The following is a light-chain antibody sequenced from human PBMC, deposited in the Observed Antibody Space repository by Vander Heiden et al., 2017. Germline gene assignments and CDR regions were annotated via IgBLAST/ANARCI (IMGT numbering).Light chain of an antibody. J-gene: IGKJ2*01. Sequence: IQMTQSPPSLSASLGDRVTSTCRSGQCISSYINLYQQKPGKAPKLLIYSAPSLQSGVPSRYSGSGSGTDFTLTISSLQPGDFATYYCQQSYSTPYTFGQGTKLEIK. CDR3: QQSYSTPYT. CDR1: QCISSY. CDR2: SAP. V-gene: IGKV1-39*01.